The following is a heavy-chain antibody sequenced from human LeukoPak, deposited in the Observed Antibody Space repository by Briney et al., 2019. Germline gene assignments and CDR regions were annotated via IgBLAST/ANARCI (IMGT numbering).Heavy chain of an antibody. CDR1: GFPFSAYG. D-gene: IGHD3-9*01. CDR3: AKSGLKYQFLRLFIDT. J-gene: IGHJ5*01. CDR2: ISYDGSYQ. V-gene: IGHV3-30*18. Sequence: PGRSLRLSCAASGFPFSAYGMRWVRQAPGKGLEWVASISYDGSYQYYTDSVKGRFTISRDNSKNTLHLDLNGLRAEDTAVYYCAKSGLKYQFLRLFIDTWGQGTLVAVSS.